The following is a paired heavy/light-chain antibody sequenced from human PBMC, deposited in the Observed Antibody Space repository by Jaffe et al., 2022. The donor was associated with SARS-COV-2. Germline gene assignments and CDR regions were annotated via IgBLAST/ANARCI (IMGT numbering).Light chain of an antibody. Sequence: DIQMTQSPSSVSASLGDRVTITCRASQGIRSRLAWYQQKPGKAPKLLISAASSLQSGVPSRFSGSGSGTDFTLTITSLQPEDFATYYCQQANSFPWTFGQGTKVEIK. J-gene: IGKJ1*01. CDR2: AAS. CDR3: QQANSFPWT. V-gene: IGKV1-12*01. CDR1: QGIRSR.
Heavy chain of an antibody. CDR3: AKESRVRVDTVLDS. V-gene: IGHV3-30*18. D-gene: IGHD5-18*01. CDR1: GFTFSEYG. CDR2: ISYEGKNK. J-gene: IGHJ4*02. Sequence: QVQLVESGGGVVQPGRSLRLSCAASGFTFSEYGMHWVRQTPGKGLEWLAVISYEGKNKYYGDSVKGRFTISRDNSRYTLFLEMNFLRGEDTAVYYCAKESRVRVDTVLDSWGQGTLVTVSS.